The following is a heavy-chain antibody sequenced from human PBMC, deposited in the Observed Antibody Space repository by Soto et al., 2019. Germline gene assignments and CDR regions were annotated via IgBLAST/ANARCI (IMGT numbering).Heavy chain of an antibody. CDR2: ISSNGGST. D-gene: IGHD3-10*01. J-gene: IGHJ6*02. CDR1: GFTFSSYA. V-gene: IGHV3-64D*06. Sequence: GGSLRLSCSASGFTFSSYAMHWVRQAPGKGLEYVSAISSNGGSTYYADSVKGRFTISRDNSKNTLYLQMSSLRAEDTAVYYCVKAGITMVRGVIDTRYRMDFWGQGTTVTVSS. CDR3: VKAGITMVRGVIDTRYRMDF.